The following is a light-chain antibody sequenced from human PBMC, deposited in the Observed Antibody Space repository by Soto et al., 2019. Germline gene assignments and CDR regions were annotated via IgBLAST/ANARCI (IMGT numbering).Light chain of an antibody. J-gene: IGKJ3*01. V-gene: IGKV1-39*01. Sequence: DIQMTQSPSSLSASVGDRVTITCRASQSISSYLNWYQQKPGKAPKLLIYAASSLQSGVPSRISGSGSGTDFPLTISSLQPEDFATYYCQQSYNTPAFSFGPGTKVDI. CDR2: AAS. CDR1: QSISSY. CDR3: QQSYNTPAFS.